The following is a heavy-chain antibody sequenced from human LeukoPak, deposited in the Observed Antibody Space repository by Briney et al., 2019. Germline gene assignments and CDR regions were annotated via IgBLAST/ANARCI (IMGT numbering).Heavy chain of an antibody. V-gene: IGHV1-2*02. CDR3: ARVGPSIAAAVNWFDP. CDR1: GYTFTGYY. D-gene: IGHD6-13*01. CDR2: INPNSGGT. J-gene: IGHJ5*02. Sequence: GASVKVSCKASGYTFTGYYMHWVRQAPGQGLEWMGWINPNSGGTNYAQKFQGRVTMTRDTSISTAYMELSRLRSDDTAVYYCARVGPSIAAAVNWFDPWGQGTLVTVSS.